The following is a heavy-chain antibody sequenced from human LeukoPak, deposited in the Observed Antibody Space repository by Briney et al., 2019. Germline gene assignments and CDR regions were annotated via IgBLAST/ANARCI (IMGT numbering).Heavy chain of an antibody. Sequence: ASVKVSCKASGYRFTSYGISWVRQAPGQGLEWMGWISAYNGNTNYAQKLQGRVTMTTDTSTSTAYMELRSLRPDDTAVYYCARGSDGDILTGLVFDYWGQGTLVTVSS. CDR3: ARGSDGDILTGLVFDY. CDR2: ISAYNGNT. J-gene: IGHJ4*02. V-gene: IGHV1-18*01. D-gene: IGHD3-9*01. CDR1: GYRFTSYG.